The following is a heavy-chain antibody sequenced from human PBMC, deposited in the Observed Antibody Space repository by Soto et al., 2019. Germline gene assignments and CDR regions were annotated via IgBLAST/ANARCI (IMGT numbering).Heavy chain of an antibody. V-gene: IGHV3-23*01. CDR2: ISGNGGST. Sequence: EVQLLESGGGLVQPGESPRLSCAASEFTFSSYAMSWVRQAPGRGLEWVSIISGNGGSTYYAASVKGRFTISRDNTKNTLYLQMDSLTAEDTAVYYCAKGSEFSNSYTLDFDFWGQGALVTVSS. CDR3: AKGSEFSNSYTLDFDF. J-gene: IGHJ4*02. CDR1: EFTFSSYA. D-gene: IGHD6-6*01.